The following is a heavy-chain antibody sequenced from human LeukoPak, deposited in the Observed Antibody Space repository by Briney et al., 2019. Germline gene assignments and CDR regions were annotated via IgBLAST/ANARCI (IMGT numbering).Heavy chain of an antibody. CDR3: ARASYSSSWNYYFDY. CDR2: IYQSGST. V-gene: IGHV4-38-2*02. Sequence: SETLSLTCTVSGYSIRSGYNWGWIRQFPGKGLEWIGSIYQSGSTYDNPSLKSRVTISVDTSKNQFSLKLSSVTAADTAVYYCARASYSSSWNYYFDYWGQGTLVTVSS. CDR1: GYSIRSGYN. J-gene: IGHJ4*02. D-gene: IGHD6-13*01.